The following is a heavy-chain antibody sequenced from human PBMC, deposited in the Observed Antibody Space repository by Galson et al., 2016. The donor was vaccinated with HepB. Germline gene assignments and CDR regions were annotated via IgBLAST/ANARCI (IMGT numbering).Heavy chain of an antibody. CDR3: ARGANTVAADY. D-gene: IGHD6-19*01. Sequence: SLRLSCAASGFTFSSYAMHWVRQAPGKGLEWVALISYDGGNKYYADSVKGRFTISRDNSKNTLYLQVNSRRAEDTAVYYCARGANTVAADYWGQGTLVTVSS. CDR1: GFTFSSYA. J-gene: IGHJ4*02. CDR2: ISYDGGNK. V-gene: IGHV3-30*04.